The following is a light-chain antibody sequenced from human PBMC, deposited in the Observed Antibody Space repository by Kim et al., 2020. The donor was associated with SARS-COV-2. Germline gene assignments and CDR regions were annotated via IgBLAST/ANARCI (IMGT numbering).Light chain of an antibody. CDR2: DAS. Sequence: EIVLTQSPATLSLSPGERATLSCRASQSVSSYLAWYQQKPGQAPRLLIYDASNRATGIPARFSGSGSGTDFTLTINSLEPEDFAVYYCQQRSNWPPWTFGQGTQVDIK. CDR1: QSVSSY. CDR3: QQRSNWPPWT. J-gene: IGKJ1*01. V-gene: IGKV3-11*01.